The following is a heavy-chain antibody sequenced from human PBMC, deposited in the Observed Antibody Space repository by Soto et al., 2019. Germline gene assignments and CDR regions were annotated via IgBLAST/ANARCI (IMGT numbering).Heavy chain of an antibody. Sequence: QVQLVQSGAEVKKPGSSVKVSCKASGGTFSSYTISWVRQAPGQGLESMGGIIPIFSTANYTQRFHGRVTITADESTSTANMQLSSLRSEDTDVAYCARQGESSDSYYYGMDVWGQGTTVIVSS. V-gene: IGHV1-69*12. J-gene: IGHJ6*02. CDR1: GGTFSSYT. D-gene: IGHD6-19*01. CDR2: IIPIFSTA. CDR3: ARQGESSDSYYYGMDV.